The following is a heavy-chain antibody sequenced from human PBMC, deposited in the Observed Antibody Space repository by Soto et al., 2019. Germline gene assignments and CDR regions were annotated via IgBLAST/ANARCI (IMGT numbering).Heavy chain of an antibody. J-gene: IGHJ4*02. Sequence: QVQLVESGGGVVQPGRSLRLSCAASGFTFSNYGMHWVRQAPGKGLAWVAVISYDGRNEYYADSVKGRFTISRDNSQNTLYLQMNSLRVEDTAIYYCAKANTMVRGAPDYWGQGTLVTVSA. CDR1: GFTFSNYG. D-gene: IGHD3-10*01. CDR3: AKANTMVRGAPDY. CDR2: ISYDGRNE. V-gene: IGHV3-30*18.